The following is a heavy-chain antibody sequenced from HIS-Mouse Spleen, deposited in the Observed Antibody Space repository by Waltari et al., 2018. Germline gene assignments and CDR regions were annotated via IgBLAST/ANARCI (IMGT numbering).Heavy chain of an antibody. D-gene: IGHD7-27*01. CDR3: ARELTGDSVGTYFDL. CDR2: NSSRSSYI. J-gene: IGHJ2*01. CDR1: GFTFSSYS. V-gene: IGHV3-21*01. Sequence: EVQLVESGGGLVKPGGSLRLSCAASGFTFSSYSMNWFRQAPGKGLEWVSSNSSRSSYIYYADAVKGRFTISRDNAKNSRYLQMNSLRAEDTAVYYCARELTGDSVGTYFDLWGRGTLVTVSS.